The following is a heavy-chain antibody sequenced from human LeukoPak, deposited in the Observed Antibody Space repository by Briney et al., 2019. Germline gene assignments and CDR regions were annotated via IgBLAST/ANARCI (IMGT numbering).Heavy chain of an antibody. CDR2: ISGSGGST. V-gene: IGHV3-23*01. CDR3: AKDLRGLEMALGVEFDY. J-gene: IGHJ4*02. D-gene: IGHD5-24*01. Sequence: PGGSLRLSCAASGFAFSTYAMTWVRQAPGKGLEWVSGISGSGGSTYYADSVKGRFTISRDNSKNTLYLQMNSLRVEDTAVYYCAKDLRGLEMALGVEFDYWGQGTLVAVSS. CDR1: GFAFSTYA.